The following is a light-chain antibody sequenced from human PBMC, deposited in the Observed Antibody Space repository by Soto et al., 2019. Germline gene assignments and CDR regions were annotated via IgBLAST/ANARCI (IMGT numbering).Light chain of an antibody. J-gene: IGLJ1*01. CDR3: SSYTSSSLYV. CDR2: GIS. V-gene: IGLV2-14*01. Sequence: QSVLTQPASVSGSPGQSITISCTGTSTDVGGYNDVSWYQQLPGKAPKLMIYGISNRPSGVSNRFSGSKSGNTASLAISGLQAEDEADYYCSSYTSSSLYVFGTGTKVTVL. CDR1: STDVGGYND.